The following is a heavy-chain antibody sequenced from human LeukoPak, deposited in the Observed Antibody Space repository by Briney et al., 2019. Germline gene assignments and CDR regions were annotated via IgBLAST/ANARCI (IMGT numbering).Heavy chain of an antibody. Sequence: GASVKVSCKASGDTFTAYYMHWVRQAPGQGLEWMGWINPNSGGTKYAQKFQDRVTMTRDTSISTAYMELSRLRSDDTAVYYGTSLLYSSGWDPSGYWGQGTLVSVSS. D-gene: IGHD6-19*01. V-gene: IGHV1-2*02. CDR3: TSLLYSSGWDPSGY. J-gene: IGHJ4*02. CDR2: INPNSGGT. CDR1: GDTFTAYY.